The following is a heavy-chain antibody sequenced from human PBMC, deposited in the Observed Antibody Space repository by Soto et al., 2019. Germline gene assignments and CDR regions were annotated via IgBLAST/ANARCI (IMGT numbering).Heavy chain of an antibody. V-gene: IGHV1-18*04. CDR3: ARGTSSSSRTWFSDYYYYYGMDV. D-gene: IGHD6-6*01. CDR2: ISAYNGNT. CDR1: GYTFTSYG. J-gene: IGHJ6*02. Sequence: ASVKVSCKASGYTFTSYGISWVRQAPGQGLEWMGWISAYNGNTNYAQKLQGRVTMTTDTSTSTAYMELRSLRSDDTAVYYCARGTSSSSRTWFSDYYYYYGMDVWGQGTTVTVSS.